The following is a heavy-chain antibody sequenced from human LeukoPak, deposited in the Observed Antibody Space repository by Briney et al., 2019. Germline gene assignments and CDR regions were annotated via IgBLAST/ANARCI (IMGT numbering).Heavy chain of an antibody. Sequence: ASVKVSCEVSGYTLTELSMHWVRQAPGKGLEWMGGFDPEDGETIYAQKFQGRVTMTEDTSTDTAYMELSSLRSEDTAVYYCATDQGYYGSGSSSSGMDVWGQGTTVTVSS. CDR2: FDPEDGET. J-gene: IGHJ6*02. CDR3: ATDQGYYGSGSSSSGMDV. V-gene: IGHV1-24*01. CDR1: GYTLTELS. D-gene: IGHD3-10*01.